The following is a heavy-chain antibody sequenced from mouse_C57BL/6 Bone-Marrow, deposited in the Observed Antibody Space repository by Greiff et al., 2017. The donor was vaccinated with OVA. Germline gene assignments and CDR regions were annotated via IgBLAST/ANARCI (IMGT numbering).Heavy chain of an antibody. D-gene: IGHD1-1*01. J-gene: IGHJ1*03. V-gene: IGHV1-42*01. CDR2: INPSTGGT. Sequence: DVQLQESGPELVKPGASVKISCKASGYSFTGYYMNWVKQSPEKSLEWIGEINPSTGGTTYNQKFKAKATLTVDKSSSTAYIQLKSLTSEDSAVYYCARNYDGSSYDWYFDVWGTGTTVTVSS. CDR3: ARNYDGSSYDWYFDV. CDR1: GYSFTGYY.